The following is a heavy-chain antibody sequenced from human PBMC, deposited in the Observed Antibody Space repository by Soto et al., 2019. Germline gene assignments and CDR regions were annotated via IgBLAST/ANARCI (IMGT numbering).Heavy chain of an antibody. CDR1: GGSVSSDNW. Sequence: QVQLQESGPGLVKPSGTLSLTCAVSGGSVSSDNWWNWVRQPPGQGLEWIGEVYRSGSTNYDPSLKSRVTISIGMSKSPCSLTLTSVTAADTAMYYCARNGVYSPGSWGQGPLVPVSS. CDR3: ARNGVYSPGS. V-gene: IGHV4-4*02. CDR2: VYRSGST. D-gene: IGHD4-17*01. J-gene: IGHJ5*02.